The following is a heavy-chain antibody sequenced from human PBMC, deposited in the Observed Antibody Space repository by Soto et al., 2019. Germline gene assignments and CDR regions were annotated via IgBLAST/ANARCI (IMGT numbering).Heavy chain of an antibody. Sequence: QVQLVESGGGVVQPGRSLRLSCAASGFTFYKYGMHWVRQAPGKGLEWVALISHDGSNKYYVDSVKGRFTIARDNSKNTVFLQMNSLRPEETALYFCAKDDSNRWYNYYDRDVWGQGTTVTVSS. J-gene: IGHJ6*02. CDR3: AKDDSNRWYNYYDRDV. CDR1: GFTFYKYG. D-gene: IGHD3-22*01. V-gene: IGHV3-30*18. CDR2: ISHDGSNK.